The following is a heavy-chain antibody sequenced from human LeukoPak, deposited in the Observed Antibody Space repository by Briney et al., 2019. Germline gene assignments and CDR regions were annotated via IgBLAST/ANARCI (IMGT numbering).Heavy chain of an antibody. J-gene: IGHJ5*02. CDR2: TSYDGSNK. Sequence: GRSLRLSCAASGFTFSSYAMRWVRQAPGKGLEWVAVTSYDGSNKYYADSVKGRFTISRDNSKNTLYLQMNSLRAEDTAVYYCAREGRHRENSDFRTARWFDPWGQAPLVTVSS. V-gene: IGHV3-30-3*01. D-gene: IGHD3-3*01. CDR3: AREGRHRENSDFRTARWFDP. CDR1: GFTFSSYA.